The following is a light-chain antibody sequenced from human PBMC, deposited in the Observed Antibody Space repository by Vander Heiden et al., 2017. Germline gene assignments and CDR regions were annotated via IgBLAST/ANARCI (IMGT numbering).Light chain of an antibody. CDR3: QQYGSSPTWT. CDR1: QSVTSNY. V-gene: IGKV3-20*01. J-gene: IGKJ1*01. CDR2: GAS. Sequence: EIVLTQFPGTLSLSPGERATLSCRASQSVTSNYLAWYQQKPGQSPRLLIYGASTRATGIPDRFSGSGSGTYFSLTISRLEPEDFAVYYCQQYGSSPTWTFGQGTKVEIK.